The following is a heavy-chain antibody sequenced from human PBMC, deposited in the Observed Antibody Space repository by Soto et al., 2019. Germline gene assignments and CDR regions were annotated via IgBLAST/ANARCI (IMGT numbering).Heavy chain of an antibody. D-gene: IGHD3-10*01. CDR3: ARVMVTIFRGIIEDYQYAMDV. CDR1: GFXVSSNY. J-gene: IGHJ6*02. Sequence: GGPLRLPCAASGFXVSSNYMSWVRQAPGKGLEGVPVIYSGGSTYYADSVKGRFTISTHNSKNTLYLQMNSLRSEDTAVYYCARVMVTIFRGIIEDYQYAMDVWGQGTTVTVSS. V-gene: IGHV3-53*04. CDR2: IYSGGST.